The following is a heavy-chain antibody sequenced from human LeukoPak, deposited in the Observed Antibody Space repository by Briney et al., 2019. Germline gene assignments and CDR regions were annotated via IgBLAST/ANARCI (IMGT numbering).Heavy chain of an antibody. V-gene: IGHV1-18*01. CDR1: GYTFTSYG. Sequence: GASVKVSCKASGYTFTSYGISWVRQAPGQGLEWMGWISAYNGNTNYAQKLQGRVTMTTDTSTSTAYMELRSLRSDDTAVYYCARERGGDGYNPNWFDPWGQGTLVTVSS. D-gene: IGHD5-24*01. CDR2: ISAYNGNT. J-gene: IGHJ5*02. CDR3: ARERGGDGYNPNWFDP.